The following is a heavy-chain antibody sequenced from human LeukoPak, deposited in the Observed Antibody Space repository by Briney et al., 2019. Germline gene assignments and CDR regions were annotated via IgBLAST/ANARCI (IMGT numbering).Heavy chain of an antibody. J-gene: IGHJ4*02. Sequence: ASVKVSCKASGYTFTDYYMHWVRQAPGQGLEWMGWINPHSGGTDHAQKFQGRVTMTRDTSISTAYMELSRLRSDDTAVYYCARARWDRARYFDYWGQGTLVTVSS. CDR3: ARARWDRARYFDY. CDR1: GYTFTDYY. CDR2: INPHSGGT. D-gene: IGHD1-26*01. V-gene: IGHV1-2*02.